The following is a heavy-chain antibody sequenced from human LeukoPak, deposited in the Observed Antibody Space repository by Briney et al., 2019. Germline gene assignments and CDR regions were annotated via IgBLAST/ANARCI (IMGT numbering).Heavy chain of an antibody. CDR3: ARDLRVVITGSFDS. CDR1: GFSFDDYG. J-gene: IGHJ4*02. Sequence: GGSLRLSCAASGFSFDDYGLTWVRQAPGKGLEWVSGINWNGDSTDYADSVKGRFTTSRDNAKNSLYLQMNRLRAEDTALYYCARDLRVVITGSFDSWGQGTLVTVSS. CDR2: INWNGDST. V-gene: IGHV3-20*04. D-gene: IGHD3-22*01.